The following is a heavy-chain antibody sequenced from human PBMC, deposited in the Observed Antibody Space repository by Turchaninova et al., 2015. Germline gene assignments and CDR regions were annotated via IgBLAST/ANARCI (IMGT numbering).Heavy chain of an antibody. V-gene: IGHV4-39*01. CDR2: IYYSGST. D-gene: IGHD6-13*01. J-gene: IGHJ4*02. CDR3: ARLHSSSWYVDY. CDR1: GGSISSSSYY. Sequence: QLQLQESGPGLVKPSATLSLTCTVSGGSISSSSYYWGWIRQPPGKGLEWIGSIYYSGSTYYNPSLKSRVTISVDTSKNQFSLKLSSVTAADTAVYYCARLHSSSWYVDYWGQGTLVTVSS.